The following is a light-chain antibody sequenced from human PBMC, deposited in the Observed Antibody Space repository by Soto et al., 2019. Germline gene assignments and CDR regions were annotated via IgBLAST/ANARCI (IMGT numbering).Light chain of an antibody. CDR3: TSYTSDNRSYV. Sequence: QSALTQPASVSGSPGQSITISCSGTSSDVGAYTSVSWYQQHPGKAPKLMIYEVSNRPSGVSNRFSGSKSANTASLTISGLQADYEAHYYCTSYTSDNRSYVFGTGTKLTVL. J-gene: IGLJ1*01. V-gene: IGLV2-14*01. CDR1: SSDVGAYTS. CDR2: EVS.